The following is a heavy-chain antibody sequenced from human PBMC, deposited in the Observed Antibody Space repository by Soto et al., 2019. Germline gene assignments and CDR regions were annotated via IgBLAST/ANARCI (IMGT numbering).Heavy chain of an antibody. Sequence: ASVKVSCKASGYTFTGYYMHWVRQAPGQGLEWMGWINPNSGGTNYAQKFQGWVTMTRDTSISTAYMELSRLRSDDTAVYYCGRDIAAAVNNYYYGMDVWGQGTTVTVSS. CDR2: INPNSGGT. V-gene: IGHV1-2*04. D-gene: IGHD6-13*01. CDR3: GRDIAAAVNNYYYGMDV. CDR1: GYTFTGYY. J-gene: IGHJ6*02.